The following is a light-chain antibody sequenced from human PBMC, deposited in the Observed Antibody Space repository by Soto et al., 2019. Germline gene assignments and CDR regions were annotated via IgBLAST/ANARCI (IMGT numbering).Light chain of an antibody. V-gene: IGKV4-1*01. Sequence: DIVMTQSPDSLAVSLGERATINCKSSQSVLYSSNNKNYLAWYQQKPGQPPKLLIYWASTRESGVPDRFSGSGCGTDFTLTISSLQAEDVAVYYCQQYYSTTFTFGGGTKVEIK. J-gene: IGKJ4*01. CDR2: WAS. CDR3: QQYYSTTFT. CDR1: QSVLYSSNNKNY.